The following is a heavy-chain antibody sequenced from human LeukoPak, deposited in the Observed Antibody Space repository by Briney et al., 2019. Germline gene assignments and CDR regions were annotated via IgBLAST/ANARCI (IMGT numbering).Heavy chain of an antibody. CDR3: ARNPRYTTFWSGRYYMDV. D-gene: IGHD3-3*01. J-gene: IGHJ6*03. CDR1: GYTFTGYY. CDR2: INPNSGGT. Sequence: ASVKVSCKASGYTFTGYYMHWVRQAPGQGLEWMGWINPNSGGTNYAQKFQGRVTMTRDTSISTAYMELSRLRSDDTAVYYCARNPRYTTFWSGRYYMDVWGKGTTVTVSS. V-gene: IGHV1-2*02.